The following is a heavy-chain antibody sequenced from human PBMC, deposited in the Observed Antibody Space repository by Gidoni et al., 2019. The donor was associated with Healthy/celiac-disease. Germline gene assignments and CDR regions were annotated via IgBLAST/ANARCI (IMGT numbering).Heavy chain of an antibody. V-gene: IGHV4-39*01. CDR1: GGSISSSSYY. Sequence: QLQLQESGPGLVKPSETLSLTCTVSGGSISSSSYYWGWIRQPPGKGLEWIGSIYYSGSTYYNPSLKSRVTISVDTSKNQFSLKLSSVTAADTAVYYCARHPTMVPWVDYGSGSPDWGQGTLVTVSS. J-gene: IGHJ4*02. CDR2: IYYSGST. CDR3: ARHPTMVPWVDYGSGSPD. D-gene: IGHD3-10*01.